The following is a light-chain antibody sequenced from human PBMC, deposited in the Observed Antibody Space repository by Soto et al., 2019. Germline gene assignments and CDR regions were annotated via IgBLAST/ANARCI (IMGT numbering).Light chain of an antibody. J-gene: IGLJ1*01. Sequence: QSVLTQPPSWSGAPGQRVTISCTGSSSNIGAGYEVHWYQQLPGTAPNLLIYGNSNRPSGVPDRFSGSKSGTSASLAITGLQAEDEADYYCQSYDSSLSGYVFGTGTKVTVL. CDR3: QSYDSSLSGYV. V-gene: IGLV1-40*01. CDR1: SSNIGAGYE. CDR2: GNS.